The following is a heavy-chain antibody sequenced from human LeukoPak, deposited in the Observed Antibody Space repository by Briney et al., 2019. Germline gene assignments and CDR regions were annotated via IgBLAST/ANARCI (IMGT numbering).Heavy chain of an antibody. CDR1: GFTFSSYS. CDR2: ISSSSSYI. Sequence: GGSLRLSCAASGFTFSSYSMNWVRQAPGKGLEWVSSISSSSSYIYYADSVKGRFTISRDNAKNSLCLQMNSLRAEDTAVYYCARDSNDFWSGYYTGIFDYWGQGTLVTVSS. CDR3: ARDSNDFWSGYYTGIFDY. J-gene: IGHJ4*02. D-gene: IGHD3-3*01. V-gene: IGHV3-21*01.